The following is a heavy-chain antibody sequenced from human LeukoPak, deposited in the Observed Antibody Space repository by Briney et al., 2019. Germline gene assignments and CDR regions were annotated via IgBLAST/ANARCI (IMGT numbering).Heavy chain of an antibody. CDR3: ARDLELDGGY. D-gene: IGHD1-7*01. CDR1: GYSFTSYY. CDR2: INPSGGST. J-gene: IGHJ4*02. V-gene: IGHV1-46*01. Sequence: ASVKVSCKASGYSFTSYYMHWVRQAPGQGLEWMGIINPSGGSTGYAQKFQGRVTMTRDTSTSTVYMELSSLRSEDTAVYYCARDLELDGGYWGQGTLVTVSS.